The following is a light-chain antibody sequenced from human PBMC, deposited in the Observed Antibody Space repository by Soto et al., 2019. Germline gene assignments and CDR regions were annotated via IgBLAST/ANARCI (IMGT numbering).Light chain of an antibody. CDR3: SSYAGSNNFV. CDR1: SSNIGRGYD. CDR2: EVS. V-gene: IGLV2-8*01. Sequence: QSVLTQPPSVSGAPGQTVTISCTGSSSNIGRGYDVHWYQQHPGKAPKLMISEVSRRPSGVPERFSGSKSGNTASLTVSGLQADDEAHYYCSSYAGSNNFVFGTGTQLTVL. J-gene: IGLJ1*01.